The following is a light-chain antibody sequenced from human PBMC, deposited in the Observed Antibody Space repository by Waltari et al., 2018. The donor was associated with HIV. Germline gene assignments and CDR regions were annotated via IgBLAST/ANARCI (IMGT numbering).Light chain of an antibody. V-gene: IGKV3-20*01. Sequence: EIVLTQSPDTLSVSPGQSATLSCRARQSISASQLAWYQRKPGQAPRLGIYGASTRATGIPDRFSGSGSGTDFALTISRLEPEDSAVFYCQQYGRSPITFGLGTRLEIK. CDR3: QQYGRSPIT. J-gene: IGKJ5*01. CDR1: QSISASQ. CDR2: GAS.